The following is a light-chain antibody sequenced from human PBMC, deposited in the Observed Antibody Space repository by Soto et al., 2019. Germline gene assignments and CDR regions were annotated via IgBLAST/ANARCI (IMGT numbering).Light chain of an antibody. CDR1: SSNIGAGFD. V-gene: IGLV1-40*01. Sequence: QPVLTQPPSVSGAPGQRVTISCTGSSSNIGAGFDVHWYQQLPGTAPKLLIYGNNNRPSGVPDRFSGSKSGTSASLAITGLQAEDEADYYCQSYDISLSGVVFGGGTKLTVL. CDR2: GNN. J-gene: IGLJ2*01. CDR3: QSYDISLSGVV.